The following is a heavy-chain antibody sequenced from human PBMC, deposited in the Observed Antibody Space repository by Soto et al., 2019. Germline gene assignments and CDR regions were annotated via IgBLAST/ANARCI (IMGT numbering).Heavy chain of an antibody. D-gene: IGHD6-6*01. CDR1: GYTFTNFY. CDR2: INPNSGST. V-gene: IGHV1-2*02. CDR3: ARGRGSSSNNFIDP. J-gene: IGHJ5*02. Sequence: QVQLVQSGAEVKKPGASVNVSCKASGYTFTNFYLHWVRQAPGQGLEWMGWINPNSGSTNYAQKFQGRVTMTRDTTISTVYMELSRLTSDDTAVYYCARGRGSSSNNFIDPWGQGTLVTVSS.